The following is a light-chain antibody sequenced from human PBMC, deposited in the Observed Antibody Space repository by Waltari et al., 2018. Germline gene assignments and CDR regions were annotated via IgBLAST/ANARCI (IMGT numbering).Light chain of an antibody. J-gene: IGKJ4*01. CDR2: DAT. Sequence: EIVLTQSPATLSLSPGETATLSCGASQSVTASYVAWHQQKPGLAPRLLIYDATDRPPGIPGRFSGSGSGTDFTLTISGVEPEDFAVYYCHQYGRSPLTFGGGTKVEI. CDR3: HQYGRSPLT. CDR1: QSVTASY. V-gene: IGKV3D-20*01.